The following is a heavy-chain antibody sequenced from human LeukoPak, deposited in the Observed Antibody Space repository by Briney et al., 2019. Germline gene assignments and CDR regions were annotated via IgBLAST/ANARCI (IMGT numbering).Heavy chain of an antibody. V-gene: IGHV4-34*01. Sequence: SEILSLTCAADCGSFSGYYWSWIRQPPGKGLELIGKINHSGSTNYNPSLKSRVTISVDTSKNQFSLKLSAVAAEDTAVYYCARATSRGVYYGSGSYFDYWGQGTLVTVSS. CDR1: CGSFSGYY. J-gene: IGHJ4*02. CDR3: ARATSRGVYYGSGSYFDY. D-gene: IGHD3-10*01. CDR2: INHSGST.